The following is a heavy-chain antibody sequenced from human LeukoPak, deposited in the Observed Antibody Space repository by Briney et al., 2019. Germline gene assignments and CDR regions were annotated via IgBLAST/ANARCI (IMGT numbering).Heavy chain of an antibody. CDR3: ARDSSRIRLVPDV. V-gene: IGHV1-69*13. J-gene: IGHJ6*02. CDR2: IIPIFGTA. D-gene: IGHD6-6*01. Sequence: SVKVSCKASGGTFSSYAISWVRQAPGQGLEWMGGIIPIFGTANYAQKFQDRVTITADESTSTAYMELSSLRSEDTAVYYCARDSSRIRLVPDVWGQGTTVTVSS. CDR1: GGTFSSYA.